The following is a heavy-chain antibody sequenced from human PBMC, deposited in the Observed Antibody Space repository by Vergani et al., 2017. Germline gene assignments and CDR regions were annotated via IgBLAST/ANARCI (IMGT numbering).Heavy chain of an antibody. D-gene: IGHD3-9*01. Sequence: EIQLVQSGTEVKKTGESLRISCKTSGYTFTTHWIGWVRQVPGKGLEWMGIIYPGDSDTTYRPPFQGQVTISVDRSGSTAFLQWSSLKTSDSAMYYCARGDYGILTGYRYWGQGTLVTVSA. CDR1: GYTFTTHW. J-gene: IGHJ4*02. CDR3: ARGDYGILTGYRY. V-gene: IGHV5-51*03. CDR2: IYPGDSDT.